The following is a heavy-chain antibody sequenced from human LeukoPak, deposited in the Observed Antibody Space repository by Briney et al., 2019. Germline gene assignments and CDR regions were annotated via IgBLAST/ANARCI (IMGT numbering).Heavy chain of an antibody. CDR2: ISGSGGST. J-gene: IGHJ4*02. Sequence: GGSLRLSCAASGFTFSSYAMSWVRQAPGKGLEWVSAISGSGGSTYYADSVKGRFTISRDNSKDTLYLQMNSLRAEDTAVYYCANPQQLVPPAYWGQGTLVTVSS. D-gene: IGHD6-13*01. CDR3: ANPQQLVPPAY. V-gene: IGHV3-23*01. CDR1: GFTFSSYA.